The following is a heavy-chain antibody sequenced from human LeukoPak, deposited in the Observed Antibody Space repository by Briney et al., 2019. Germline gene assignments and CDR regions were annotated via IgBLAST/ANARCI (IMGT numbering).Heavy chain of an antibody. CDR1: GGSISSYY. V-gene: IGHV4-59*12. J-gene: IGHJ4*02. CDR2: IYYSGST. Sequence: SETLSLTCTVSGGSISSYYWSWIRQPPGKGLEWIGYIYYSGSTNYNPSLKSRVTMSVDTSKNQFSLKLSSVTAADTAVYYCARGNPLLDYDLLTGYYEYYFDYWGQGTLVTVSS. D-gene: IGHD3-9*01. CDR3: ARGNPLLDYDLLTGYYEYYFDY.